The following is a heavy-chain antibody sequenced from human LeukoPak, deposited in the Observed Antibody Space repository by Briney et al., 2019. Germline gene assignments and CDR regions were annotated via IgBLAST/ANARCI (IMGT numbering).Heavy chain of an antibody. CDR2: ISGYNGKT. Sequence: VASVKVSCKTSGYTFNSHYVGWVRQAPGQGLEWMGWISGYNGKTNYAQKLQGRVTMTTDTSTTTAYTELRSLRSDDTAVYYCARVICSGDSCYPPSAVDIWGQGTMVTVSS. J-gene: IGHJ3*02. D-gene: IGHD2-15*01. CDR3: ARVICSGDSCYPPSAVDI. V-gene: IGHV1-18*01. CDR1: GYTFNSHY.